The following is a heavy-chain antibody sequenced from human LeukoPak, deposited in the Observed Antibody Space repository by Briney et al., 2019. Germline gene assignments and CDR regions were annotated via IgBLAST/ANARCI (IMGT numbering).Heavy chain of an antibody. J-gene: IGHJ4*02. D-gene: IGHD1-14*01. V-gene: IGHV3-33*01. CDR2: IAYDGSRA. Sequence: GRSLRLSCAGSGVNFGGYGMHWFRQTPGKGLEWVAVIAYDGSRAFYADSVKGRFTISRDNSKNTMSVQMDDLRAEDTAVYYCTRYNNDHFDYWGQGTLVTVSS. CDR3: TRYNNDHFDY. CDR1: GVNFGGYG.